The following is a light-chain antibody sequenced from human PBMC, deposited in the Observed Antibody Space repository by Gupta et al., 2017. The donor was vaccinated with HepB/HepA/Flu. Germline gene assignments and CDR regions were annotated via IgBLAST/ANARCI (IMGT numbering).Light chain of an antibody. J-gene: IGKJ1*01. CDR2: AAS. Sequence: DIQMNQSPSSLSASVGDRVTITCRASQSISSYLNWYQQKPGKAPKLLIYAASSLQSGVPSRFRGSGSATDCTLTISSRQPEDFATYYCQQSYSTHTFGQGTKVEIK. V-gene: IGKV1-39*01. CDR3: QQSYSTHT. CDR1: QSISSY.